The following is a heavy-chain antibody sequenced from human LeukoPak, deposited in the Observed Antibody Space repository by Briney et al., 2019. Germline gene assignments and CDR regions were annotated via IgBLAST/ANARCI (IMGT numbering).Heavy chain of an antibody. V-gene: IGHV4-61*02. CDR2: IYNSGST. Sequence: SQTLSLTCTVSGGSISSGNYYWSWIRQPAGKGLEWIGRIYNSGSTNYNPSLKSRVTISLDTSKNQFSLKLSSVTAADTAVYYCARDSRGGSGSYQESWFDPWGQGTLVTVSS. J-gene: IGHJ5*02. CDR1: GGSISSGNYY. CDR3: ARDSRGGSGSYQESWFDP. D-gene: IGHD3-10*01.